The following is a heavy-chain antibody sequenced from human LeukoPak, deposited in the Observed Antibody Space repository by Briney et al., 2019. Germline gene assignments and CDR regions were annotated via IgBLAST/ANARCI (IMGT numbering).Heavy chain of an antibody. CDR3: AKDFSVYYHDSRVLDY. V-gene: IGHV3-30*02. CDR1: GFTFTNYW. Sequence: KSGGSLRLSCAASGFTFTNYWMSWVRQAPGKGLEWVAFIRFDGSDKYYADSVKGRFTISRDNSKNTLFLQMNSLRAEDTAVYYCAKDFSVYYHDSRVLDYWGQGTLVTVSS. D-gene: IGHD3-22*01. J-gene: IGHJ4*02. CDR2: IRFDGSDK.